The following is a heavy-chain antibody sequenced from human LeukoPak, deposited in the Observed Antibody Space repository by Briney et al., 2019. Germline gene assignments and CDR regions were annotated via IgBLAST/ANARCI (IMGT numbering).Heavy chain of an antibody. CDR1: GYTLTELS. Sequence: ASVKVSCKVSGYTLTELSMHWVQQAPGKGLEWMGGFDPEDGETIYAQKFQGRVTMTEDTSTDTAYMELSSLRSEDTAVYYCATMTTVTTSVSGYWFDPWGQGTLVTVSS. CDR2: FDPEDGET. CDR3: ATMTTVTTSVSGYWFDP. D-gene: IGHD4-17*01. J-gene: IGHJ5*02. V-gene: IGHV1-24*01.